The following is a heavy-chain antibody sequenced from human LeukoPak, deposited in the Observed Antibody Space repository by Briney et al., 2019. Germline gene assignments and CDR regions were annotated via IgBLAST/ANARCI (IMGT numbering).Heavy chain of an antibody. CDR2: IYSGGST. D-gene: IGHD1-26*01. V-gene: IGHV3-66*01. CDR1: GFTVSSNY. J-gene: IGHJ5*02. CDR3: ARARGGSYSGSYFWFDP. Sequence: EGSLRLSCAASGFTVSSNYMSWVRQAPGKGLEWVSVIYSGGSTYYADSVKGRFTISRDNSKNTLYLQMNSLRAEDTAVYYCARARGGSYSGSYFWFDPWGQGTLVTVSS.